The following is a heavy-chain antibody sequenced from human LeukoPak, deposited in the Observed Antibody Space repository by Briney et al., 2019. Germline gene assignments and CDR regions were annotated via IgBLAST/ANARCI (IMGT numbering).Heavy chain of an antibody. Sequence: PSETLSLTCAVSGGSISSGGYSWSWIRQPPGEGLEWIGYIYHSGSTYYNPSLKSRVTISVDRSKNQFSLKLSSVTAADTAVYYCARTKGSGAFDIWGQGTMVTVSS. D-gene: IGHD2-8*01. CDR3: ARTKGSGAFDI. CDR2: IYHSGST. CDR1: GGSISSGGYS. V-gene: IGHV4-30-2*01. J-gene: IGHJ3*02.